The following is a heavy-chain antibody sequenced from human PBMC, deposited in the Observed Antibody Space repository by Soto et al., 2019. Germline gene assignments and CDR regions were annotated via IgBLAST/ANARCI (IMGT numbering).Heavy chain of an antibody. V-gene: IGHV4-30-2*01. CDR1: GDSISSGGYS. Sequence: QLQLQESGSRLVKPSQTLSLTCAVSGDSISSGGYSWSWIRQLPGKGLEWIGYIYHSGSTYYNPSLKSRVTISVDRSKNQFYLKLSSVTAADTAVYYCAGFYGDYYNWFDPWGQGTLVTVSS. CDR3: AGFYGDYYNWFDP. D-gene: IGHD4-17*01. J-gene: IGHJ5*02. CDR2: IYHSGST.